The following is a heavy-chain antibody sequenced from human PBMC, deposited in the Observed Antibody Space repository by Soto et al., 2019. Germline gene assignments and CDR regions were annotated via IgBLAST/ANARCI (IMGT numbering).Heavy chain of an antibody. J-gene: IGHJ6*03. V-gene: IGHV4-59*01. CDR3: ARVLAARDYYYYYYMDV. Sequence: SETLSLTCTVSGGSISSYYWSWIRQPPGKGLEWIGFIYYSGSTNYNPSLKSRVTISVDTSKNQFSLKLSSVTAADTAVYYCARVLAARDYYYYYYMDVWGKGTTVTVSS. CDR2: IYYSGST. D-gene: IGHD6-6*01. CDR1: GGSISSYY.